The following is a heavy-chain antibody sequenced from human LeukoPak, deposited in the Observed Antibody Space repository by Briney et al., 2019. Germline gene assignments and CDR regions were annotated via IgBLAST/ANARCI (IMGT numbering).Heavy chain of an antibody. CDR1: GGSISSYY. CDR2: IYYSGST. D-gene: IGHD3-3*01. J-gene: IGHJ4*02. CDR3: AREGVAHDFWSGPIDY. Sequence: SETLSLTCTVSGGSISSYYWSWIRQPPGKGLEWIGYIYYSGSTNYNPSLKSRVTISVDTSKNQFSLKLSSMTAADTAVYYCAREGVAHDFWSGPIDYWGQGTLVTVSS. V-gene: IGHV4-59*01.